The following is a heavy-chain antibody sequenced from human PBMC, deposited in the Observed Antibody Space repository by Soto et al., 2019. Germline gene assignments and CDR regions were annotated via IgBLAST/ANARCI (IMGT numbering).Heavy chain of an antibody. CDR1: GGSISSGDYY. CDR2: IYYSGST. J-gene: IGHJ5*02. D-gene: IGHD3-22*01. CDR3: ARGRYYYDSSGPEDPNWFDP. Sequence: SETLSLTCTVSGGSISSGDYYWSWIRQPPGKGLEWIGYIYYSGSTYYNPSLKSRVTISVDTSKNQFSLKLSSVTAADTAVYYCARGRYYYDSSGPEDPNWFDPWGQGTLVTVSS. V-gene: IGHV4-30-4*01.